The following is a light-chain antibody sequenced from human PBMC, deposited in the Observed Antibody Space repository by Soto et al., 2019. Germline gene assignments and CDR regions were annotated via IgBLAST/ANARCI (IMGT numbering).Light chain of an antibody. J-gene: IGKJ5*01. V-gene: IGKV1-16*02. Sequence: DIQMTQSPSSLVGDRVTITCRASQVISNCLAWFQLKPGKAPKSLIYAASSLQSGVPSKFSGSGSGTDFTLNIRSLQPEDFATHYCQQYNSYTPLTFGQGTRLEIK. CDR1: QVISNC. CDR3: QQYNSYTPLT. CDR2: AAS.